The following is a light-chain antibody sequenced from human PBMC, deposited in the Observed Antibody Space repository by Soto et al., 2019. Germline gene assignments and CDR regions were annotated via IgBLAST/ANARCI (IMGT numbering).Light chain of an antibody. CDR3: TSYTSSSTLDV. Sequence: QSALTQPASVSGSPGQSITISCTGTSSDVGAYNYVSWYQQLPGKAPKRIIYEVSYRPSGVSNRFSGSKSGNTASLTISGLQAEDEADYYCTSYTSSSTLDVFGGGTKLTVL. J-gene: IGLJ2*01. V-gene: IGLV2-14*01. CDR1: SSDVGAYNY. CDR2: EVS.